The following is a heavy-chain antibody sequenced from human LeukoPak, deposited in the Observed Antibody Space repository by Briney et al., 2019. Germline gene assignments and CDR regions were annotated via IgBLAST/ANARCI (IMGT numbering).Heavy chain of an antibody. D-gene: IGHD3-22*01. V-gene: IGHV3-74*01. J-gene: IGHJ1*01. CDR3: ARAPSEIGGYYPEYFRH. Sequence: GGALRLSCAASGFTFCIYWMHWVRQAPGKGLVWVSRIKSDGSTRYADSVKGRFPISRDNAKNTVSLQMTSLRAEDTGVYYCARAPSEIGGYYPEYFRHWGQGTLVTVSP. CDR1: GFTFCIYW. CDR2: IKSDGST.